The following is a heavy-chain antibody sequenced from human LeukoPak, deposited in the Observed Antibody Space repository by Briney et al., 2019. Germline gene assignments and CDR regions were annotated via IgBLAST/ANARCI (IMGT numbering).Heavy chain of an antibody. D-gene: IGHD5-12*01. CDR3: AKDQGYSGYDWGGFDY. CDR1: GFTFSSYG. J-gene: IGHJ4*02. V-gene: IGHV3-30*18. Sequence: GGSLRLSCAASGFTFSSYGMHWVRQAPGKGLEWVAVISYDGSNKYYADSVKGPFTISRHNSKTTLYLQINSLRAEGTAVYYCAKDQGYSGYDWGGFDYWGQGTLVTVSS. CDR2: ISYDGSNK.